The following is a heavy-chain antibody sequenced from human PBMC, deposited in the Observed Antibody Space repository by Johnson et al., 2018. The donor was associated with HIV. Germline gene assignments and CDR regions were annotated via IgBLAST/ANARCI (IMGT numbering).Heavy chain of an antibody. CDR2: ISYDGSNK. V-gene: IGHV3-30-3*01. Sequence: QVQLVESGGGVVQPGRSLRLSCAASGFTFSSYAMHWVRQAPGKGLEWVAVISYDGSNKYYADSVKGRFPISRDNSKNPLYLQMNSLRAEDTAVYYCARDATYYYDSSGYHDAFDIWGQGTMVTVSS. CDR1: GFTFSSYA. CDR3: ARDATYYYDSSGYHDAFDI. J-gene: IGHJ3*02. D-gene: IGHD3-22*01.